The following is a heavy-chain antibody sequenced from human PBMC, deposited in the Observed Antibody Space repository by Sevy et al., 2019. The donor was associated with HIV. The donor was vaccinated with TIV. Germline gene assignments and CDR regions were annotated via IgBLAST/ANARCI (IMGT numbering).Heavy chain of an antibody. V-gene: IGHV3-74*01. D-gene: IGHD6-19*01. J-gene: IGHJ4*02. CDR1: GFTFSIYW. Sequence: WGSLRLSCAASGFTFSIYWMHWVRHAPGKGLVWVSRISSDGSSTTYADSVRGRFTISRDNAKNTLYLQMNSLRAEDTAVYYCAKGRGWSGEYDFDYWGQGTLVTVSS. CDR3: AKGRGWSGEYDFDY. CDR2: ISSDGSST.